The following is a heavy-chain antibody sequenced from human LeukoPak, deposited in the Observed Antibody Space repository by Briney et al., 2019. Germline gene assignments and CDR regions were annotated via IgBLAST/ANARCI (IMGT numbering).Heavy chain of an antibody. CDR3: ARGYTGTYEVSYNWFDP. Sequence: SQALPLTCAISGYSISSNSATWNWIRQSPSRGLEWLGRTYYRSKWYNDYAVSVKSRITLNPDTSKNQFSLHLNSVTPEDTAVYYCARGYTGTYEVSYNWFDPWGQGTLVTVSS. J-gene: IGHJ5*02. CDR2: TYYRSKWYN. V-gene: IGHV6-1*01. D-gene: IGHD1-26*01. CDR1: GYSISSNSAT.